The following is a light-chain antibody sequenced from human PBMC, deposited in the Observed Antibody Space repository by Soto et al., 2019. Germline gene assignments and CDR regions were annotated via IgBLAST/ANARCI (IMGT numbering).Light chain of an antibody. CDR1: QNVGRN. Sequence: EIVMTQSPDTLSVSPGERATLSCRASQNVGRNVAWYQQRPGQAPRLLIPGTSTRAADIPARFSGSVSGTEFTLTINTLQPEDFVIYYCPLYNHWPPMSTFGQGTKLEMK. V-gene: IGKV3-15*01. CDR2: GTS. J-gene: IGKJ2*01. CDR3: PLYNHWPPMST.